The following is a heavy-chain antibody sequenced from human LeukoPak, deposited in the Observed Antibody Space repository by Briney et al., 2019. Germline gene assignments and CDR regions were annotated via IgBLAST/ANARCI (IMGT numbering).Heavy chain of an antibody. CDR1: GFTFSSYA. CDR2: ISGSGGST. D-gene: IGHD2-21*01. J-gene: IGHJ4*02. Sequence: PGGSLRLSCAASGFTFSSYAMSWVRQAPGKGLEWVSAISGSGGSTYYADSVKGRFTISRDNSKNTLYLQMNSLRAEDTAVYYCAKGPYCSGDCYSGEDYWGQGTLVTVSS. V-gene: IGHV3-23*01. CDR3: AKGPYCSGDCYSGEDY.